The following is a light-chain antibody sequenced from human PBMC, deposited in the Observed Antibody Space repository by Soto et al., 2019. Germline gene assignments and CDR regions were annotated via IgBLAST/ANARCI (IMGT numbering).Light chain of an antibody. J-gene: IGLJ2*01. Sequence: SALTQPASISGSPGQSIAISCTGTNSDISAYNYVSWYQQHPGKAPKLVIYDVTNRPSGVSDRFSGSKSGDTASLTISGLQPEDEADYYCSSFTTTSTQVFGGGTKLTVL. CDR3: SSFTTTSTQV. CDR2: DVT. CDR1: NSDISAYNY. V-gene: IGLV2-14*03.